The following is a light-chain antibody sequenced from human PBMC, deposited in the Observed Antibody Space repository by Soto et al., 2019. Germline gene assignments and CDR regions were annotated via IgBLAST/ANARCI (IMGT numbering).Light chain of an antibody. V-gene: IGLV2-14*03. J-gene: IGLJ1*01. Sequence: QSALTQPASVSGSPGQSITISCTGTSSDVGGYNYLSWYQHHPGKAPKLMIYDVSDRPSGVSNRFSGSKSGNTASLTISGXXXXXXXXYYCSSYTSSSTRVFGTGTKLTV. CDR1: SSDVGGYNY. CDR2: DVS. CDR3: SSYTSSSTRV.